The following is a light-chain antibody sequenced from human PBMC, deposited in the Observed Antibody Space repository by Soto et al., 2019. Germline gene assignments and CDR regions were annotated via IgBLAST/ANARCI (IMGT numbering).Light chain of an antibody. Sequence: QSALTQPPSASGSPGQSVTISCTGPSSDVGGYKFVSWYQQHPGKAPKLLIFEVSRRPSGVPDRFSGSKSGNTASLTVSGLQAEDEADYYCSSYAGNNNVVFGGGTKVTVL. CDR3: SSYAGNNNVV. J-gene: IGLJ2*01. V-gene: IGLV2-8*01. CDR2: EVS. CDR1: SSDVGGYKF.